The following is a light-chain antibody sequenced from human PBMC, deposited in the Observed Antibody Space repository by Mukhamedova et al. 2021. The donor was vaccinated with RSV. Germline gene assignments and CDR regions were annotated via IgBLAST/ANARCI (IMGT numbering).Light chain of an antibody. CDR3: QPSNNWPRT. Sequence: ASQSVSSNLAWFQQKPGQAPRLLIYAASTRATDIPARFSGGGSETEFTLTISSMQSADFALYYCQPSNNWPRTFGQGTQVDLK. CDR2: AAS. J-gene: IGKJ1*01. CDR1: QSVSSN. V-gene: IGKV3-15*01.